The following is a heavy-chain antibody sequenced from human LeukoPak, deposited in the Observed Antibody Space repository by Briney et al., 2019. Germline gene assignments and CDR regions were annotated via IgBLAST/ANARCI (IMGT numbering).Heavy chain of an antibody. CDR2: VWDDGSSQ. CDR1: GFTFSSYG. CDR3: AKDCSSTSCPTSDY. Sequence: PGRSLRLSCAASGFTFSSYGMHWVRQAPGKGLEWVAVVWDDGSSQNYADSVKGRFTISRDNSKNTLYLQMNSLRAEDTAVYYCAKDCSSTSCPTSDYWGQGTLVTVSS. V-gene: IGHV3-33*06. J-gene: IGHJ4*02. D-gene: IGHD2-2*01.